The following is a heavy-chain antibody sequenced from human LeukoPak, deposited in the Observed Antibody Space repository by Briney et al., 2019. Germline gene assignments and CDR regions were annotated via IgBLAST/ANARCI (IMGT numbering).Heavy chain of an antibody. V-gene: IGHV3-48*01. CDR3: ARSFLYAFDY. CDR2: ISSSSSTI. CDR1: GFTFSSYS. D-gene: IGHD5/OR15-5a*01. J-gene: IGHJ4*02. Sequence: GGSLRLSCAASGFTFSSYSMNWVRQAPGKGPEWVSYISSSSSTIYYADSVKGRFTISRDNAKNSLYLQMNSLRAEDTAVYYCARSFLYAFDYWGQGTLVTVSS.